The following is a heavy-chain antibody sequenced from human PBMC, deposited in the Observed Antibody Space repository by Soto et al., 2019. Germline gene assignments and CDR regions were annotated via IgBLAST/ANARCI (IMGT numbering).Heavy chain of an antibody. CDR2: IYYSGTT. V-gene: IGHV4-39*01. J-gene: IGHJ5*02. CDR1: GGSISSISNH. D-gene: IGHD3-3*01. Sequence: SETLSLTCTVSGGSISSISNHWGWIRQPPGKGLEWIGSIYYSGTTYYTPSLKSRVTISVDTSKNQFSLKVNSVTAADTAVYYCAHEMEWMLQIFNPWGQGILVTVSS. CDR3: AHEMEWMLQIFNP.